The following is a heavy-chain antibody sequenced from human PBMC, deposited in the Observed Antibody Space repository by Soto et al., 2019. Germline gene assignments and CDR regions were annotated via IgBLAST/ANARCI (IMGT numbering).Heavy chain of an antibody. CDR3: AHRRFDTREYDPTAFDY. V-gene: IGHV2-5*01. CDR2: IYWNDDR. D-gene: IGHD6-6*01. J-gene: IGHJ4*02. Sequence: QITLKESGPTLVKPTQTLTLTCTFSGFSLSTSGVGVGWIRQPRGKALEWLALIYWNDDRRYSPSLRGRLTITKDASKNQGVRTRTNKDPVDTATEYCAHRRFDTREYDPTAFDYWAQGTLVTVSS. CDR1: GFSLSTSGVG.